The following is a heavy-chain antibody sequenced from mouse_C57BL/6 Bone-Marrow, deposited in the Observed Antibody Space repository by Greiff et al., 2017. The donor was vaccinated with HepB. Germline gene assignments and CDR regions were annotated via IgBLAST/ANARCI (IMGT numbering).Heavy chain of an antibody. Sequence: DVHLVESGGGLVKPGGSLKLSCAASGFTFSDYGMHWVRQAPEKGLEWVAYISSGSSTIYYADTVKGRFTISRDNAKNTLFLQMTSLRSEDTAMYYCARQTTVVATPVYFDYWGQGTTLTVSS. D-gene: IGHD1-1*01. CDR2: ISSGSSTI. J-gene: IGHJ2*01. CDR3: ARQTTVVATPVYFDY. CDR1: GFTFSDYG. V-gene: IGHV5-17*01.